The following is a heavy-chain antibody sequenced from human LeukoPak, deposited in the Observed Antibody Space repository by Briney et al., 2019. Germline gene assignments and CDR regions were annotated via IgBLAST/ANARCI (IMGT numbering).Heavy chain of an antibody. D-gene: IGHD6-13*01. V-gene: IGHV4-34*01. CDR3: ARGIAARPGGMDV. Sequence: SETLSLTCAVYGGSFSGYYWSWIRQPPGKGLEWIGEINHSGSTNYNPSLKSRVTISVDTSKNQFSLKLSSVTAADTAVYYCARGIAARPGGMDVWGKGTTVTVSS. J-gene: IGHJ6*04. CDR1: GGSFSGYY. CDR2: INHSGST.